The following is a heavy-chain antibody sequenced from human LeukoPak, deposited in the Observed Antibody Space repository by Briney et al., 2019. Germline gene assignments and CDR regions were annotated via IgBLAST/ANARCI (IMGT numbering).Heavy chain of an antibody. CDR3: ARNYGSGSYYDY. D-gene: IGHD3-10*01. Sequence: SQTLSLTCAVSGGSISSGGDSWSWIRQPPGKGLEWIGEIYHSGSTNYNPSLKSRVTISVDKSKNQFSLKLSSVTAADTAVYYCARNYGSGSYYDYWGQGTLVTVSS. CDR1: GGSISSGGDS. J-gene: IGHJ4*02. CDR2: IYHSGST. V-gene: IGHV4-30-2*01.